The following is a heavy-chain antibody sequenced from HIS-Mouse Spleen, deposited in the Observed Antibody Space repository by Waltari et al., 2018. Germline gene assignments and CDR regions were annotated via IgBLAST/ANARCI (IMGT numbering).Heavy chain of an antibody. Sequence: EVQLVESGGGLVQPGGSLRLSCAAAGSTFSSYWMSWVRQAPGKGLEWVANIKQDGSEKYYVDSVKGRFTISRDNAKNSLYLQMNSLRAEDTAVYYCAREIKVSDYWGQGTLVTVSS. J-gene: IGHJ4*02. CDR2: IKQDGSEK. CDR1: GSTFSSYW. D-gene: IGHD3-16*01. V-gene: IGHV3-7*01. CDR3: AREIKVSDY.